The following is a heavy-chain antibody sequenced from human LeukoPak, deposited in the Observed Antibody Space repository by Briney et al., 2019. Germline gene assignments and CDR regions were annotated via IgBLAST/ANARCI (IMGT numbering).Heavy chain of an antibody. D-gene: IGHD4-17*01. CDR1: GFTFSIYS. CDR2: ISSSSSYI. V-gene: IGHV3-21*01. Sequence: GGSLRLSCAASGFTFSIYSMNWVRQTPGEGLGWVSTISSSSSYIYDADSVKGRCTIARENDKNSMYLQMNSVKAEDTAVYYCASDVATTEFHYWGEGTLVTVSS. J-gene: IGHJ4*02. CDR3: ASDVATTEFHY.